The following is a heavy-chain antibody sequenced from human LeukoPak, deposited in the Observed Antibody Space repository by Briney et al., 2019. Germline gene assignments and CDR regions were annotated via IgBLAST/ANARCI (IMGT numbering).Heavy chain of an antibody. D-gene: IGHD6-13*01. CDR3: ARDHYSRNDY. J-gene: IGHJ4*02. CDR1: GFTFSNYW. CDR2: INGDGIST. V-gene: IGHV3-74*01. Sequence: PGGSLRLSCAASGFTFSNYWMHWVRQAPGKGLVWVSRINGDGISTGYADSVKGRFTVSRDNAKKTLYLQMNSLRAEDTAVYYCARDHYSRNDYWGQGTLVTVSS.